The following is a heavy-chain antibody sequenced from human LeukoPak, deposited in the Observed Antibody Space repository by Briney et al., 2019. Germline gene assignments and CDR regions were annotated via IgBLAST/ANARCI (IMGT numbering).Heavy chain of an antibody. CDR1: GGSISSGDYY. J-gene: IGHJ4*02. V-gene: IGHV4-30-4*01. CDR3: ARATVTSVEDFDY. CDR2: IYYSGST. D-gene: IGHD4-17*01. Sequence: PSETLSLTCTVSGGSISSGDYYWSWIRQPPGEGLEWIGYIYYSGSTYYNPSLKSRVTISVDTSKNQFSLKLSSVTAADTAVYYCARATVTSVEDFDYWGQGTLVTVSS.